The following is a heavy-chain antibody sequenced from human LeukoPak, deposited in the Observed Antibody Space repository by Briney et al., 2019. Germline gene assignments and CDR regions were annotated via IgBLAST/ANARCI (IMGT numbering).Heavy chain of an antibody. CDR2: INLDGSEK. D-gene: IGHD2-21*01. V-gene: IGHV3-7*01. CDR3: AKSIGCVGARCYGVYYFDY. CDR1: GLSFINAW. Sequence: GGSLRLSCAASGLSFINAWMSWVRQAPGKGLEWVANINLDGSEKYYVDSVKGRFTISRDNGKNSLFLQLNSLRAEDTAVYYCAKSIGCVGARCYGVYYFDYWGQGTLVTVSS. J-gene: IGHJ4*02.